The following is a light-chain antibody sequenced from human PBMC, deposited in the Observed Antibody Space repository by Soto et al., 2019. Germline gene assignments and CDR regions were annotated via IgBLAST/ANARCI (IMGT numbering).Light chain of an antibody. CDR2: GAS. J-gene: IGKJ1*01. CDR1: QSVSSSY. Sequence: EIVLTQSPGTLSLSPGERATLSCRAIQSVSSSYLAWYQQKPGQAPRLLIYGASSRATGIPDRFSGSGSGTDFTLTISRLEPEDFAVYYCQQYGSSLPWTFGQGTKVGIK. V-gene: IGKV3-20*01. CDR3: QQYGSSLPWT.